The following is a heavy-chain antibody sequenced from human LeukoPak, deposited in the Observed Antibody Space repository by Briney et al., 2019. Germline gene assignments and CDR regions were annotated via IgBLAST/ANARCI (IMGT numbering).Heavy chain of an antibody. D-gene: IGHD2-2*01. CDR2: INHSGST. Sequence: SETLSLTCAVYGGSFSGYYWGWIRQPPGKGLEWIGEINHSGSTNYNPSLKSRVTISVDTSKNQFPLKLSSVTAADTAVYYCARDIVVVPAAPDAFDIWGQGTMVTVSS. CDR3: ARDIVVVPAAPDAFDI. CDR1: GGSFSGYY. V-gene: IGHV4-34*01. J-gene: IGHJ3*02.